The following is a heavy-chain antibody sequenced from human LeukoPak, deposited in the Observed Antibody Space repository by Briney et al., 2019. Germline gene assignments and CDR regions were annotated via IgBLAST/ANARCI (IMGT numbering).Heavy chain of an antibody. J-gene: IGHJ3*02. D-gene: IGHD2-15*01. V-gene: IGHV3-74*01. CDR3: ARDKEIGYCSGGSCYSDAFDI. CDR2: NNGDGSTT. CDR1: GFSLSGYW. Sequence: GGSLRLSCVASGFSLSGYWMYWVRQAPGKGLMYISRNNGDGSTTNYADVVKGRFTISRDNAKNTLYLQMNSLRAEDTAVYYCARDKEIGYCSGGSCYSDAFDIWGQGTMVTVSS.